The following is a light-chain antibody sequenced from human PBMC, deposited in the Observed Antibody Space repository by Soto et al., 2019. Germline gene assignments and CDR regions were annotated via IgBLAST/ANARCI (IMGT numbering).Light chain of an antibody. CDR2: GAS. CDR3: HQYNNWPIT. J-gene: IGKJ5*01. Sequence: EIVMTQSPATLSVSPGERATLSCRASQSVSSNLAWYQHKPGQAPRLLIYGASSRATGIPAMFSGSGYGSELTLTISSLQSEDFAVYYCHQYNNWPITFGQETRVEIK. CDR1: QSVSSN. V-gene: IGKV3-15*01.